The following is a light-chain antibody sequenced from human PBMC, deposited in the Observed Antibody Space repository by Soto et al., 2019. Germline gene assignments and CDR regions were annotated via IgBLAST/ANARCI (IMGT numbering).Light chain of an antibody. J-gene: IGKJ5*01. CDR3: QQRHMWPIT. Sequence: EIVMTQSPATLSLSPGERATLSCRASESVSTNLAWYQQKAGQAPRLLIYGASTRATGIPARFSGSGSGTDFTLTISSLEPEDSAVYYCQQRHMWPITFGQGTRLEI. CDR1: ESVSTN. V-gene: IGKV3-15*01. CDR2: GAS.